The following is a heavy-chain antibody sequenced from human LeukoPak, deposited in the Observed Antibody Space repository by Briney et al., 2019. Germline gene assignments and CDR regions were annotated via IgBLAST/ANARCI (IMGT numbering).Heavy chain of an antibody. D-gene: IGHD1-26*01. Sequence: GGSLRLSCTASGFTFSNYAMNWVRRAPGKGPEWVSAISGSGSNTYYTDSVKDRFTISRDDSKNSLYLQMSSLRPKDTAVYYCAKSQREACCYGMDVWGQRTTVTVS. CDR1: GFTFSNYA. V-gene: IGHV3-23*01. CDR3: AKSQREACCYGMDV. J-gene: IGHJ6*02. CDR2: ISGSGSNT.